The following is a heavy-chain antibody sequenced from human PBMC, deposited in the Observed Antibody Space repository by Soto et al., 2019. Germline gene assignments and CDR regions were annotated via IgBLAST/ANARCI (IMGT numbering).Heavy chain of an antibody. CDR2: IYYSAST. Sequence: QLQLQKSGPGLAKPSETLSLTCTVSGGSISSSSYYWGWIRQPPGKGLEWIGSIYYSASTYYNPSLKSRITISVDTSKNQFSLKLSSVTAADTAVYYCVASNRGSSHWGQGTLAIVSS. CDR3: VASNRGSSH. D-gene: IGHD3-10*01. V-gene: IGHV4-39*01. CDR1: GGSISSSSYY. J-gene: IGHJ4*02.